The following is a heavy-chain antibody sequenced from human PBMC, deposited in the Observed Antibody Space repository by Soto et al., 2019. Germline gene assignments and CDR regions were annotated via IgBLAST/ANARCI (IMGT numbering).Heavy chain of an antibody. V-gene: IGHV3-74*01. CDR3: GREAGGLGH. J-gene: IGHJ4*02. Sequence: EVQLVESGGGLVQPGGSVRLSCVVSGFTFSNYRMHWVRQAPGKGLVWVSRIETDGTSTTYADSVKGRFTISRDNAKNTLYLQMNGLLDEDTATDYCGREAGGLGHWGQGALVIVSS. D-gene: IGHD6-19*01. CDR2: IETDGTST. CDR1: GFTFSNYR.